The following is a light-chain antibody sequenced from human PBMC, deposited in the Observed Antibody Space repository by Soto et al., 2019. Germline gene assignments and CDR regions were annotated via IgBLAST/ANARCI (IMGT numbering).Light chain of an antibody. CDR2: AAS. CDR3: QQSLSYPFT. Sequence: DIQLTQSPSFLSASVGDRVTITCRASQGIHSYLVWYQQKLGTAPKLLIYAASTLQSGVLSRFSGSGSGTEFTVPISSLQPEDFATYYCQQSLSYPFTFGPGTTVDI. CDR1: QGIHSY. V-gene: IGKV1-9*01. J-gene: IGKJ3*01.